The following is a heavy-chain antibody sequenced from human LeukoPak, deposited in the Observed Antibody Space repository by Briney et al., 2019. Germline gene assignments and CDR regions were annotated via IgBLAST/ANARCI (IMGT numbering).Heavy chain of an antibody. Sequence: SETLSLTCTVSGGSISSYYWSWIRQPPGKGLEWIGYIYYSGSTNYNPSLKSRVTISVDTSKNQSSLKLSSVTAADTAVYYCARQVGWKTYYYYMDVWGKGTTVTVSS. D-gene: IGHD1-1*01. J-gene: IGHJ6*03. V-gene: IGHV4-59*08. CDR3: ARQVGWKTYYYYMDV. CDR2: IYYSGST. CDR1: GGSISSYY.